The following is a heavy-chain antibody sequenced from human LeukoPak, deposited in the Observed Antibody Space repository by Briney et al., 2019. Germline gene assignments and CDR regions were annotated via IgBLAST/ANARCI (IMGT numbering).Heavy chain of an antibody. CDR1: GFTFRSYW. CDR2: IKQDGSEK. V-gene: IGHV3-7*01. J-gene: IGHJ4*02. Sequence: GGSLRLSCAASGFTFRSYWMSWVRQAPGKGLEWVANIKQDGSEKYYVDSVKGRFTISRDNAKNSLDLQMNSLRAEDTAVYYCARDISYEDYWGQGTLVTVSS. D-gene: IGHD5-12*01. CDR3: ARDISYEDY.